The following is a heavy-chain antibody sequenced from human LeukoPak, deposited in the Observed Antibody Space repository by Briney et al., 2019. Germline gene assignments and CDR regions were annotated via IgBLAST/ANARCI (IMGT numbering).Heavy chain of an antibody. CDR1: GYSISSGYY. CDR2: IYHSGST. V-gene: IGHV4-38-2*02. Sequence: ETLSLTCTVSGYSISSGYYWGWIRQPPGKGLEWIGSIYHSGSTYYNPSLKSRVTISVDTSKNQFSLKLSSVTAADTAVYYCARVVGVVVVPVYYYMDVWGKGTTVTVSS. CDR3: ARVVGVVVVPVYYYMDV. J-gene: IGHJ6*03. D-gene: IGHD2-2*01.